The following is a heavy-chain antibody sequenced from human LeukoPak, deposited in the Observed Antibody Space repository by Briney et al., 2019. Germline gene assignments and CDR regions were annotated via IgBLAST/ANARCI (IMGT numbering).Heavy chain of an antibody. J-gene: IGHJ4*02. V-gene: IGHV3-30*18. CDR1: GFTFSSYG. CDR2: ISYDGSNK. Sequence: PGRSLRLSCAASGFTFSSYGMHWVRQAPGKGLEWVAVISYDGSNKYYADSVKGRFTISRDNSKNTLYLQMNSLRAEDTAVYYCAKDGEFGELLPGYFDYWGQGTLVTVSS. CDR3: AKDGEFGELLPGYFDY. D-gene: IGHD3-10*01.